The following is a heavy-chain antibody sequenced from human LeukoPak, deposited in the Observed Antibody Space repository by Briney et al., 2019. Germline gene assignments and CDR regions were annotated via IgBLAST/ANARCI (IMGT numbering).Heavy chain of an antibody. V-gene: IGHV3-7*01. CDR3: ARDQGSMIVVRTTIWFFDL. J-gene: IGHJ2*01. CDR1: GFTFSNYW. CDR2: INQDGSEI. Sequence: GGSLRLSCAASGFTFSNYWMSWVRQAPGKGLEWLANINQDGSEIYYVDSVKGRFTISRDNGKNSLYLQINSLRADDTAVYYCARDQGSMIVVRTTIWFFDLWGRGPRLTLSS. D-gene: IGHD3-22*01.